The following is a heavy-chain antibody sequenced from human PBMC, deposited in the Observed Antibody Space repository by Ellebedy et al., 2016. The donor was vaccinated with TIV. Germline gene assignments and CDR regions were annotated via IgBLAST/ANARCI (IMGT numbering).Heavy chain of an antibody. CDR2: MYYSGST. V-gene: IGHV4-61*01. J-gene: IGHJ3*02. Sequence: MPGGSLRLSCTVSGGSVSSGSQYWSWIRQPPGKGLEWIGYMYYSGSTNYNPSLKSRVTISEDTSKNQFSLKLSSVTAADTAVYYCARWDYGADDAFDIWGQGTMVTVSS. CDR1: GGSVSSGSQY. D-gene: IGHD4-17*01. CDR3: ARWDYGADDAFDI.